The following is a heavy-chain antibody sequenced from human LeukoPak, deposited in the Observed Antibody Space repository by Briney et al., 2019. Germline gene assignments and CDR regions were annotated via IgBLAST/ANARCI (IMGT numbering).Heavy chain of an antibody. Sequence: GASVKVSCKASGYTFTGYYMHWVRQAPGQGLEWMGWINPNSGGTNYAQKFQGRVTMTRDTSISTAYMELSRLRSDDTAVYYCARDSESYSPIYYYYYMDVWGKGTTVTISS. J-gene: IGHJ6*03. V-gene: IGHV1-2*02. CDR1: GYTFTGYY. CDR3: ARDSESYSPIYYYYYMDV. D-gene: IGHD1-26*01. CDR2: INPNSGGT.